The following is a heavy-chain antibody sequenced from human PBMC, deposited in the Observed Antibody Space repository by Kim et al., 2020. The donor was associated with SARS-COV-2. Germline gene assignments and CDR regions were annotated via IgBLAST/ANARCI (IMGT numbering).Heavy chain of an antibody. Sequence: SETLSLTCAVYGGSFSGYYWSWIRQPPGKGLEWIGEINHSGSTNYNPSLKSRVTISVDTSKNQFSLKLSSVTAADTAVYYCARVRGFIVGARNYYYYGMDVWGQGTTVTVSS. V-gene: IGHV4-34*01. CDR1: GGSFSGYY. D-gene: IGHD1-26*01. J-gene: IGHJ6*02. CDR2: INHSGST. CDR3: ARVRGFIVGARNYYYYGMDV.